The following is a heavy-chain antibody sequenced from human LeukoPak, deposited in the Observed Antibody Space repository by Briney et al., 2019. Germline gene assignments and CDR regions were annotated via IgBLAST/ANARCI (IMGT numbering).Heavy chain of an antibody. CDR2: VHQHGSEK. Sequence: PGGSLRLSCAASGFSFNNYWLSWVRQAPGKGLEWVANVHQHGSEKYYVDSVKGRFIISRDNAKNSLYLQMNSLRAEDTAVYYCASEGITMVRGVIIHAFDIWGQGTMVTVSS. J-gene: IGHJ3*02. CDR3: ASEGITMVRGVIIHAFDI. D-gene: IGHD3-10*01. V-gene: IGHV3-7*03. CDR1: GFSFNNYW.